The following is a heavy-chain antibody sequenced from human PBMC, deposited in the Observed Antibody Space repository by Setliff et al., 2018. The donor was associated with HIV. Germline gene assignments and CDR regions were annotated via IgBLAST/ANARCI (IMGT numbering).Heavy chain of an antibody. CDR2: INTNTGNP. CDR1: GDTFTNYA. Sequence: WASVKVSCKTSGDTFTNYALNWVRQAPGQGLEWMGWINTNTGNPTYAQGFTGRFVFSLDTSVSTAYLQISSLKAEDSAIYYYARVSDTGVDPQTHRDYWGQGTPVTVSS. D-gene: IGHD2-21*01. CDR3: ARVSDTGVDPQTHRDY. V-gene: IGHV7-4-1*02. J-gene: IGHJ4*02.